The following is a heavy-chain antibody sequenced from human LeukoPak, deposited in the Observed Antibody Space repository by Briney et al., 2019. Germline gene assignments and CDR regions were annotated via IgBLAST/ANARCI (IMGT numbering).Heavy chain of an antibody. D-gene: IGHD6-19*01. CDR2: IYYCGST. CDR3: ARDERAWYPGFDP. CDR1: GGSISSYY. V-gene: IGHV4-59*01. J-gene: IGHJ5*02. Sequence: PSETLSLTCSVSGGSISSYYLICIRHPPGKGLEWIGYIYYCGSTNYNPSLKSRVTISVDTTTKHYSLKLRSVTAAGTAVYYCARDERAWYPGFDPWGQGTLVTVSS.